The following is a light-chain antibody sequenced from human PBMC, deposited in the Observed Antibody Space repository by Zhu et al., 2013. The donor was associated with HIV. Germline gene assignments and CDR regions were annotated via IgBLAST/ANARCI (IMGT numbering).Light chain of an antibody. J-gene: IGKJ4*01. V-gene: IGKV2-30*02. Sequence: DVVMTQSPLSLPVTLGQPASISCRSSQSLVHNDGNTYLNWFQHRPGQSPRRLIYKVSNRDSGVPDRFSGSGSGTDFTLKISRVEAEDVGLYYCMQALQTPPTFGGGTKVEIK. CDR1: QSLVHNDGNTY. CDR3: MQALQTPPT. CDR2: KVS.